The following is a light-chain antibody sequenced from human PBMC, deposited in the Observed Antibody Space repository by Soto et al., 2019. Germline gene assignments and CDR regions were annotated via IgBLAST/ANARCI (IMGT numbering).Light chain of an antibody. Sequence: QSVLTQPASVSGSPGQSITISCTGTSSDVGGYNYVSWYQQYPGKVPKLIIYDVSDRPSGVSNRFSGSKSGNTASLTISGLQAEDEADYYCRSYTTSSTQVFGGGTKVTVL. V-gene: IGLV2-14*03. J-gene: IGLJ2*01. CDR2: DVS. CDR3: RSYTTSSTQV. CDR1: SSDVGGYNY.